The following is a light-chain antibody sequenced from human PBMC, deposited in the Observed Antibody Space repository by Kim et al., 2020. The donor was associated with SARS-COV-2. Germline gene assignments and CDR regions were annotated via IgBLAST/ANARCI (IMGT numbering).Light chain of an antibody. CDR1: NLGDKY. CDR2: QDT. J-gene: IGLJ2*01. Sequence: SYELTQPPSVSVSPGQTASITCSGDNLGDKYVCWYQQKPGQSPVVVISQDTNRPSGIPERFSGSYSGNTATLTISGTQALDEADYYCQAWDTTTVIFGGGTQLTVL. V-gene: IGLV3-1*01. CDR3: QAWDTTTVI.